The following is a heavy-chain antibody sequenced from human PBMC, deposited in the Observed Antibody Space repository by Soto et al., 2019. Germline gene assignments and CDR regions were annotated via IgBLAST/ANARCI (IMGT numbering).Heavy chain of an antibody. CDR2: ISSSSSTI. V-gene: IGHV3-48*04. J-gene: IGHJ4*02. D-gene: IGHD2-2*01. CDR1: GFTFSSYS. CDR3: AHTHPLSSTSCCPFDY. Sequence: PGGSLRLSCAASGFTFSSYSMNWVRQAPGKGLEWVSYISSSSSTIYYADSVKGRFTISRDNAKNTLYLQMNSLRAEDTAVYYCAHTHPLSSTSCCPFDYWGQGTLVTVSS.